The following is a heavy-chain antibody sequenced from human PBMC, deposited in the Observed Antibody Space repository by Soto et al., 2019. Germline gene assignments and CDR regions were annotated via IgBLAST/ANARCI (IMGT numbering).Heavy chain of an antibody. CDR2: INHSGST. V-gene: IGHV4-34*01. CDR3: ARTTLTTDYYAMDV. Sequence: LKPSETLSLTCAVYNRSFSGYYWTWIRQPPGKGLEWIGEINHSGSTNYNPSLKSRVTISVDTSKNQFSLKLGSMTAADTAVYYCARTTLTTDYYAMDVWGQGTTVTVSS. J-gene: IGHJ6*02. D-gene: IGHD4-4*01. CDR1: NRSFSGYY.